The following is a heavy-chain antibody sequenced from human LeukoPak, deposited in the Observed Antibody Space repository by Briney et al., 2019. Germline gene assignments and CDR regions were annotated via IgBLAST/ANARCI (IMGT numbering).Heavy chain of an antibody. Sequence: ASETLSLTCTVSGGSISSSSYYWGWIRQPPGKGLEWIGSIYYSGSTYYNPSLKSRVTISVDTSKNQFSLKLSSVTAADTAVYYCARGSLWFGELLPIQNWFDPWAREPWSPSPQ. J-gene: IGHJ5*02. CDR3: ARGSLWFGELLPIQNWFDP. D-gene: IGHD3-10*01. CDR2: IYYSGST. V-gene: IGHV4-39*07. CDR1: GGSISSSSYY.